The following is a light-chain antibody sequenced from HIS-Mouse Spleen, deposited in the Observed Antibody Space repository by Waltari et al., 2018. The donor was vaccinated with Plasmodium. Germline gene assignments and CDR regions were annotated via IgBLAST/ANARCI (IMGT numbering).Light chain of an antibody. CDR1: ALPKQS. CDR3: QSADSSGTYRV. V-gene: IGLV3-25*03. Sequence: SYELTQPPSVSVSPGQTARHTCSGDALPKQSAYWYQQKPGQAPVLVIYKDSERPSGIPERFSGSSSGTTVTLTISGVQAEDEADYYCQSADSSGTYRVFGGGTKLTVL. J-gene: IGLJ2*01. CDR2: KDS.